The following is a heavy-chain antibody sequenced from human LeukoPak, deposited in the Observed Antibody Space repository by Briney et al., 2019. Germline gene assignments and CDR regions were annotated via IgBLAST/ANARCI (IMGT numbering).Heavy chain of an antibody. V-gene: IGHV4-31*03. CDR1: GGSISSGGYY. Sequence: PSETLCLTCTVSGGSISSGGYYWSWIRQHPGKGLEWIGYIYYSGSTYYNPSLKSRVTISVDTSKNQFSLKLSSVAAADTAVYYCARAFDYDSSGSYFDYWGQGTLVTVSS. CDR3: ARAFDYDSSGSYFDY. CDR2: IYYSGST. J-gene: IGHJ4*02. D-gene: IGHD3-22*01.